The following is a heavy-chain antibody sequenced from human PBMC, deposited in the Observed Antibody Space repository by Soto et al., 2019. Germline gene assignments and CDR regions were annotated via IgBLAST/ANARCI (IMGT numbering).Heavy chain of an antibody. CDR1: GFTVSSTY. CDR3: AKDLGPLRLLNYYFYGLDV. J-gene: IGHJ6*02. Sequence: GGSLRLSCNASGFTVSSTYMSWVRQAPGMGLGWVAVIESCGSTHYADSVNGRFTISRDIPKNMIYLQLHTLRAEDTAVYYCAKDLGPLRLLNYYFYGLDVWGQGTTVTVSS. V-gene: IGHV3-53*01. D-gene: IGHD2-15*01. CDR2: IESCGST.